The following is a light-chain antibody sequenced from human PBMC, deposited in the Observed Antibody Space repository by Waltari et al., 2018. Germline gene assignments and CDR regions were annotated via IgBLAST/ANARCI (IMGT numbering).Light chain of an antibody. J-gene: IGLJ3*02. CDR2: DVS. Sequence: QSALTQPASVSGSPGQSITLSCTGTSSDVVGYNYVSWFKQHPGKAPKLMIYDVSKRPSGVSTRFSGSKSGNTASLTISGLQAEDEAHYYCSSYTSSNTWVFGGGTKLTVL. V-gene: IGLV2-14*01. CDR1: SSDVVGYNY. CDR3: SSYTSSNTWV.